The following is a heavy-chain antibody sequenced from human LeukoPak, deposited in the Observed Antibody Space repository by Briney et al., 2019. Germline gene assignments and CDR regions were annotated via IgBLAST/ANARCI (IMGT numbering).Heavy chain of an antibody. D-gene: IGHD4-23*01. Sequence: ASVKVSCKASGYTFTDYYIHWVRQAPGQGLEWVGIINPSFGSTTYAQSFQGRVAMTRDTSTSTVYMEPSSLRSEDTAVYYCARELRSVETPRYNYFDYWGQGTLVTVSS. V-gene: IGHV1-46*01. CDR2: INPSFGST. CDR1: GYTFTDYY. J-gene: IGHJ4*02. CDR3: ARELRSVETPRYNYFDY.